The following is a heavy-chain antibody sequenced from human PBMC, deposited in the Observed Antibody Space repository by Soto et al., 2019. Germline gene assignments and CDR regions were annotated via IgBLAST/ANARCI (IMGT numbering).Heavy chain of an antibody. CDR3: ASYLTGAIIRSDS. D-gene: IGHD3-9*01. CDR1: GGSISDDTYY. V-gene: IGHV4-39*01. Sequence: SETLSLTCTVSGGSISDDTYYWGWIRQPPGKGLEWIGSMYYSGTSSYNPSLKSRVSMSVDTSKKQLSLRLTSVTAADTAVYYCASYLTGAIIRSDSWGQGHLVTVSS. CDR2: MYYSGTS. J-gene: IGHJ4*02.